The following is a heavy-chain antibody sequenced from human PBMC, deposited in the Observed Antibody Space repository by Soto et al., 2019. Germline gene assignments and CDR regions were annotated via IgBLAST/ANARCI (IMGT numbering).Heavy chain of an antibody. V-gene: IGHV4-39*01. CDR1: GGSISTLSYY. Sequence: QLQLQESGPGLVKPSETLSLTCSVSGGSISTLSYYWAWIRQPPGKGLEWIGSMYYSGTTYYNSSLKSRVTISADTSKNQFSLKLNSVTAADTAVYYCARRAGVIRAEDHWGQGTLVTVSS. CDR2: MYYSGTT. D-gene: IGHD2-21*01. CDR3: ARRAGVIRAEDH. J-gene: IGHJ4*02.